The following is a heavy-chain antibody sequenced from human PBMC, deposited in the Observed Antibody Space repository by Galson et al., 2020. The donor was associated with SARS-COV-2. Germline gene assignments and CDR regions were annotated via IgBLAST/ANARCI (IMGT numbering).Heavy chain of an antibody. V-gene: IGHV3-13*01. CDR3: ARTPSYDFRMDV. CDR1: GFTFSSYD. CDR2: IGTAGDT. J-gene: IGHJ6*04. D-gene: IGHD3-3*01. Sequence: GESLKISCAASGFTFSSYDMHWVRQATGKGLEWVSAIGTAGDTYYPGSVKGRFTISRENAKNSLYLQMNSLRAGDTAVYYCARTPSYDFRMDVWGKGTTVTVSS.